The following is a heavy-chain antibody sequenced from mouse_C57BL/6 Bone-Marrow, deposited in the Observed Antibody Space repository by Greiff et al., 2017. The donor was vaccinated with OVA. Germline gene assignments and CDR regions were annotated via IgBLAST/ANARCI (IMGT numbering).Heavy chain of an antibody. CDR1: GYSFTGYY. V-gene: IGHV1-42*01. CDR3: AREVVTTRYYFDY. D-gene: IGHD2-2*01. CDR2: INPSTGGT. Sequence: LVEPGASVKISCKASGYSFTGYYMNWVKQSPEKSLEWIGEINPSTGGTTYNQKFKAKATLTVDKSSSTAYMQLKSLTSEDSAVYYCAREVVTTRYYFDYWGQGTTLTVSS. J-gene: IGHJ2*01.